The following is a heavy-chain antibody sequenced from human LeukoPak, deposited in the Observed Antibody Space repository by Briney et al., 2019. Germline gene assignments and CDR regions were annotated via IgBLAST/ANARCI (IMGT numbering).Heavy chain of an antibody. CDR1: GFTFSSYA. D-gene: IGHD3-10*01. V-gene: IGHV3-23*01. J-gene: IGHJ6*03. Sequence: GGSLRLSCAASGFTFSSYAMNWVRQAPGKGLEWVSASSGSGGSTYYADSVEGRFTISRDNSKNTLYLQMNSLRAEGTAVYYCAKAIDGWSTESYSYYYYYMDVWGRGTTVTVSS. CDR2: SSGSGGST. CDR3: AKAIDGWSTESYSYYYYYMDV.